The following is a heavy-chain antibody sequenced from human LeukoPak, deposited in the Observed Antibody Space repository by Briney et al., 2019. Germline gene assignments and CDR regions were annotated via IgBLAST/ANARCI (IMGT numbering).Heavy chain of an antibody. CDR1: GFTFSSYN. J-gene: IGHJ4*02. D-gene: IGHD2-8*01. V-gene: IGHV3-21*01. CDR2: ISSSGIYI. CDR3: ERNLMQSSNIQVRSHFDY. Sequence: PGGALRHSCAASGFTFSSYNMNWVRQAPGKGREWVSSISSSGIYIYYADSVNGGFTISRDNAKKSLYLYMNALRAEDTAVTYCERNLMQSSNIQVRSHFDYWGQGTLVTVSS.